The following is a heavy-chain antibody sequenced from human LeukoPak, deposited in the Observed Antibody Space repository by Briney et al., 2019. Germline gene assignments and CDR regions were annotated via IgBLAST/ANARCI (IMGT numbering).Heavy chain of an antibody. CDR3: AKDIDGSAVLPSDAFDI. V-gene: IGHV3-20*04. D-gene: IGHD5-24*01. Sequence: TGGSLRLSCAASGFTFDDHGMSWVRQAPGKGLEWVSGIKWDGGRTGYADSVKGRFTISRDNAKNSLYLQMNSLRAEDTALYYCAKDIDGSAVLPSDAFDIWGQGTMVTVSS. CDR1: GFTFDDHG. J-gene: IGHJ3*02. CDR2: IKWDGGRT.